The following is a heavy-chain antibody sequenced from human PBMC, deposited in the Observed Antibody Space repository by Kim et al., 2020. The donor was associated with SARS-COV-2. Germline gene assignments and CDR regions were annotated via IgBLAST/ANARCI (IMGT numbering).Heavy chain of an antibody. CDR1: GYSFTSYW. CDR3: ARLNWGWLQIPPGYYYYGMDV. CDR2: IYPSDSDT. Sequence: GESLKISCKGSGYSFTSYWIGWVRQMPGKGLEWMGIIYPSDSDTRYSPSFQGQVTISADKSVSTAYLQWSSLKASDTAMYYCARLNWGWLQIPPGYYYYGMDVWGQGTTVTVSS. V-gene: IGHV5-51*01. J-gene: IGHJ6*02. D-gene: IGHD7-27*01.